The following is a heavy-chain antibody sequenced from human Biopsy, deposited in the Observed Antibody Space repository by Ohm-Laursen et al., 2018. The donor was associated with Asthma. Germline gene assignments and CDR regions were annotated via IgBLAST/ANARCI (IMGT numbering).Heavy chain of an antibody. CDR2: IYYSGTT. D-gene: IGHD6-13*01. CDR3: VRGSSSWHHGPFHYYYGLDV. CDR1: SGSGGYMRSGNYY. J-gene: IGHJ6*02. Sequence: SETLSLTCSLSSGSGGYMRSGNYYWGWIRQPPGKGLEWIGSIYYSGTTNYNPSLESRVTVSEATSKNQFSLKLTSVTAADTAVYYCVRGSSSWHHGPFHYYYGLDVWGQGTTATVSS. V-gene: IGHV4-39*01.